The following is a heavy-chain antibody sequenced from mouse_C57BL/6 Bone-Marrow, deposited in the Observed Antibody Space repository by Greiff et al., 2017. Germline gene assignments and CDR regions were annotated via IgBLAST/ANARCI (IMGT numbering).Heavy chain of an antibody. D-gene: IGHD1-1*01. CDR1: GYTFTTYP. Sequence: QVQLQQSGAELVKPGASVKMSCKASGYTFTTYPIEWMKQNHGKSLEWIGNFHPYNDDTKYNEKFKGKATLTVEKSSSTVYLELSRLTSDDSAVYYCARPYDYGSRDWYFDVWGTGTTVTVSS. V-gene: IGHV1-47*01. J-gene: IGHJ1*03. CDR2: FHPYNDDT. CDR3: ARPYDYGSRDWYFDV.